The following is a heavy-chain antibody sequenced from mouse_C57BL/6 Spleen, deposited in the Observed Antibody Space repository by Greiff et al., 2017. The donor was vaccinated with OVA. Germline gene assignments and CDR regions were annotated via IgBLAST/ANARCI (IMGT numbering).Heavy chain of an antibody. Sequence: VKLQQPGAELVKPGASVKLSCKASGYSFTSYWMHWVKQRPGQGLAWIGMIHPNSGSTNDNDKFKSKATLTVDKSSSTAYKQLSSLTSEDSAVYYCASAIYYDYDGDWFAYWGQGTLVTVSA. CDR1: GYSFTSYW. CDR3: ASAIYYDYDGDWFAY. D-gene: IGHD2-4*01. J-gene: IGHJ3*01. V-gene: IGHV1-64*01. CDR2: IHPNSGST.